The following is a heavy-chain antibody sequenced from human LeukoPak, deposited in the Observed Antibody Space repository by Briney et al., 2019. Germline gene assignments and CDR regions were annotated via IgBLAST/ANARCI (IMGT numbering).Heavy chain of an antibody. D-gene: IGHD3-10*01. Sequence: SETLSLTCTVSGGSISSHYWSWIRQPPGKGLEWIGYMYYSGSTKYNPSLKSRVTISVDTSKNQFSLKLSSVTAADTAVYFCARADSANYYDSGRYFNYFYMDVWGIGTTVTVSS. V-gene: IGHV4-59*11. CDR1: GGSISSHY. CDR3: ARADSANYYDSGRYFNYFYMDV. J-gene: IGHJ6*03. CDR2: MYYSGST.